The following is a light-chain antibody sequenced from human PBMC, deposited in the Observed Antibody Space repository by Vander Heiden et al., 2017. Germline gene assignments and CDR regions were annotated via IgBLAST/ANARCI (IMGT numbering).Light chain of an antibody. Sequence: DIVMTQSPLSLSVTPGQPASISCKSSQRLLHRDGKTYLYWYLQKPGQPPHPLNYEVANRFAGVQERFSGSGAGTDFALKISRVEAEDVGVYYCMQNKQLYTCGQGTKLEI. CDR2: EVA. J-gene: IGKJ2*01. CDR3: MQNKQLYT. CDR1: QRLLHRDGKTY. V-gene: IGKV2D-29*01.